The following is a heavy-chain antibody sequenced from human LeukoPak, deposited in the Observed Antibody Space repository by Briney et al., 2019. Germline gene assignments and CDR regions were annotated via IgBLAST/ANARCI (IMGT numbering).Heavy chain of an antibody. CDR1: GGSFSGYY. J-gene: IGHJ6*03. CDR2: INHSGST. V-gene: IGHV4-34*01. Sequence: SETLSLTCAVYGGSFSGYYWSWIRQPPGKGLEWIGEINHSGSTNYNPSLKSRVTISVDTSKNQFSLKLSSVTAADTAVYYCARGRAKYSSSSYYYYYYMDVWGKGTTVTVS. D-gene: IGHD6-6*01. CDR3: ARGRAKYSSSSYYYYYYMDV.